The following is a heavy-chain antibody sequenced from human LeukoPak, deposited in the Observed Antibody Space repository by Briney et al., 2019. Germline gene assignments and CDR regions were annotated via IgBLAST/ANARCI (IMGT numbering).Heavy chain of an antibody. CDR3: ARRSSGWYGFDY. J-gene: IGHJ4*02. CDR2: TYPGDSDP. CDR1: GFNFTNYW. D-gene: IGHD6-19*01. V-gene: IGHV5-51*01. Sequence: GESLKISCKGSGFNFTNYWIGWVRQMPGKGLDWMGVTYPGDSDPRYSPSLQGQVTISADKSISTAYLQWSSLKASDTAIYYCARRSSGWYGFDYWGQGTLVTVSS.